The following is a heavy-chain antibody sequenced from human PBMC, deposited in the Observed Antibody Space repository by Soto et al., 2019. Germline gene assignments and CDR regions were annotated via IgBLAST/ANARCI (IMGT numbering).Heavy chain of an antibody. Sequence: GGSLRLSCAASGFTFSSYGMHWVRQAPGKGLEWVAVIWYDGSNKYYADSVKGRFTISRDNSKNTLYLQMNSLRAEDTAVYYCARDLASITIFGVLRDYYYYYGMDVWGQGTTVTVSS. CDR2: IWYDGSNK. CDR1: GFTFSSYG. J-gene: IGHJ6*02. CDR3: ARDLASITIFGVLRDYYYYYGMDV. D-gene: IGHD3-3*01. V-gene: IGHV3-33*01.